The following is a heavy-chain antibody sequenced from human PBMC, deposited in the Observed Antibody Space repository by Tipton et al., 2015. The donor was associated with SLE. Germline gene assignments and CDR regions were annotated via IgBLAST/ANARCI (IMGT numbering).Heavy chain of an antibody. CDR3: ARGGIQLWNWFDP. D-gene: IGHD5-18*01. J-gene: IGHJ5*02. CDR1: GGSFSGYY. V-gene: IGHV4-59*01. CDR2: IYYSGST. Sequence: TLSLTCAVSGGSFSGYYWSWIRQPPGKGLEWIGYIYYSGSTNYNPSLKSRVTISVDTSKNQFSLKLSSVTAADTAVYYCARGGIQLWNWFDPWGQGTLVTVSS.